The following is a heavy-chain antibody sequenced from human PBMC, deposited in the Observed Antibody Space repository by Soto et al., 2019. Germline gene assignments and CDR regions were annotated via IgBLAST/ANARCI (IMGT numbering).Heavy chain of an antibody. CDR2: INPTTGGT. J-gene: IGHJ4*02. CDR3: ARIYYDGSGRDYLGY. CDR1: GYTFTSYY. Sequence: APVKISCKASGYTFTSYYIHWVRQAPGQGLEWMGWINPTTGGTNYAPKCQGRVTMTRDTTITTADMELSRLRSDDTAVYYCARIYYDGSGRDYLGYWGQGTPVTV. V-gene: IGHV1-2*02. D-gene: IGHD3-22*01.